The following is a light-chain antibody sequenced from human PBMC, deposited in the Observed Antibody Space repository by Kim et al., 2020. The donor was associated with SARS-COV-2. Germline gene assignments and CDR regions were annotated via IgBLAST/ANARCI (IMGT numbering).Light chain of an antibody. CDR1: SGDIASND. J-gene: IGLJ3*02. CDR3: QSYDDSNRWV. V-gene: IGLV6-57*02. Sequence: KTVTISWTSSSGDIASNDVQWYQERPASAPTTVIYEDNERPSGVPDRFSGSIDSSSNSASLTISGLKTEDEADYYCQSYDDSNRWVFGGGTQLTVL. CDR2: EDN.